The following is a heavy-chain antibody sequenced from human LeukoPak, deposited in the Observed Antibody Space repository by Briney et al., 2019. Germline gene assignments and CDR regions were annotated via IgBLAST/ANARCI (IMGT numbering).Heavy chain of an antibody. V-gene: IGHV1-8*03. D-gene: IGHD3-16*02. CDR1: GYTFTSYY. CDR2: MNPNSGNT. Sequence: ASVKVSCKASGYTFTSYYMHWVRQATGQGLEWMGWMNPNSGNTGYAQKFQGRVTITRNTSISTAYMELSSLRSEDTAVYYCARVSYDYVWGSYRRHDAFDIWGQGTMVTVSS. J-gene: IGHJ3*02. CDR3: ARVSYDYVWGSYRRHDAFDI.